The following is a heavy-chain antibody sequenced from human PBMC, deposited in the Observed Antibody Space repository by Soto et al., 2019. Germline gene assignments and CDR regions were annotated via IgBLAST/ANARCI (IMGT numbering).Heavy chain of an antibody. CDR2: MNPLNGDT. CDR1: GYTFTTYS. Sequence: QVQLVQSGAEVKKPGASVKVSCKASGYTFTTYSMHWVRQAPGQRLEWMGWMNPLNGDTKYSQRFQGRLTIIRDTSASTAYMELSSLRSEDTDIYYCARGNRGAFDIWGQGTMVTVSS. V-gene: IGHV1-3*01. CDR3: ARGNRGAFDI. J-gene: IGHJ3*02.